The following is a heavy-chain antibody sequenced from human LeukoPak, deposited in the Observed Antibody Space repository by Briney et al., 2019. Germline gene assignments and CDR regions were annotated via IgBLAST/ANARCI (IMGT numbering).Heavy chain of an antibody. CDR2: IYYSGST. Sequence: SETLSLTCTVSGGSISSYYWSWIRQPPGKGLEWIGYIYYSGSTYYNPSLKGRVTMSVDTSKNQFSLKLSSVTAVDTAVYYCARVLSYRPYDAFDIWGQGTMVTVSS. V-gene: IGHV4-59*12. CDR1: GGSISSYY. J-gene: IGHJ3*02. D-gene: IGHD1-26*01. CDR3: ARVLSYRPYDAFDI.